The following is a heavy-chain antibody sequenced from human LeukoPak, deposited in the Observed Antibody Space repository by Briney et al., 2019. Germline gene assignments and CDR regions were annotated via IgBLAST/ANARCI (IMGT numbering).Heavy chain of an antibody. V-gene: IGHV4-59*12. D-gene: IGHD6-19*01. CDR1: GGSINGYY. J-gene: IGHJ4*02. CDR3: AREKYSSGWYIDY. CDR2: IYDSGST. Sequence: PSGTLSLTCTVSGGSINGYYWSWIRQPPGKGLEWIGYIYDSGSTNYNPSLESRVTISVDTSKNQFSLRLSSVTAADTAVYYCAREKYSSGWYIDYWGQGALATVSS.